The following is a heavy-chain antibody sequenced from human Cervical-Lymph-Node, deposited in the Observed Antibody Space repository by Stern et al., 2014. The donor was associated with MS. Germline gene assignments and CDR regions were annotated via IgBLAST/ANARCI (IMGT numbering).Heavy chain of an antibody. CDR3: ARLEGVTASYND. CDR2: IKPRDGYT. V-gene: IGHV1-46*04. D-gene: IGHD1-1*01. CDR1: GYTFTRYW. J-gene: IGHJ4*02. Sequence: VQLVQSGAEVKEPGASVRVSCKTSGYTFTRYWIHWVRQAPGHGLEWVGIIKPRDGYTIYAQKLKGRVTMTRDSSTSTVYMELTNLRFEDTAVYYCARLEGVTASYNDWGQGTLLTVSS.